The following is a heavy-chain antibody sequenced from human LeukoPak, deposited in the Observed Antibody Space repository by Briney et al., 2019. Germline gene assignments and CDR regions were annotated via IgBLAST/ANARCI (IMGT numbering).Heavy chain of an antibody. CDR3: ARVVYSGYDLRGAMDV. CDR1: GGSISTYY. J-gene: IGHJ6*03. V-gene: IGHV4-59*01. D-gene: IGHD5-12*01. Sequence: SETLSLTSTVSGGSISTYYWSWIRQPPGKGLEWIGYVYYSGSTSYNPSLKSRVTISVDTSKKQFSLKLSSVTAADTAVYYCARVVYSGYDLRGAMDVWGKGTTVTVSS. CDR2: VYYSGST.